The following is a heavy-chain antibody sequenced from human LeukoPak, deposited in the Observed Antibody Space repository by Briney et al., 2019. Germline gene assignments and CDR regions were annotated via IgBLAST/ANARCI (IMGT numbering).Heavy chain of an antibody. J-gene: IGHJ4*02. D-gene: IGHD4-17*01. V-gene: IGHV1-69*05. CDR3: ASYYGDYYLLDY. CDR2: IIPIFGTA. CDR1: GGTFSSYA. Sequence: SVKVSCKASGGTFSSYAISWVRQAPGQGLEWMGRIIPIFGTANYAQKFQGRVTITTDESTSTAYMELSSLSSEDTAVYYCASYYGDYYLLDYWGQGTLVTVSS.